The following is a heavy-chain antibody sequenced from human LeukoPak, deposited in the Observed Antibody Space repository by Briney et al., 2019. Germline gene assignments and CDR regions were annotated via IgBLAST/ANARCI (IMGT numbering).Heavy chain of an antibody. CDR3: ARGVIASGSNDFDY. CDR2: ISGSGST. CDR1: GDSISYFY. D-gene: IGHD6-13*01. Sequence: PSETLSLTCSVSGDSISYFYWSWIRQAAGKGLEWIGRISGSGSTDYNASLKSRVTMSVDTSKSQLSLKVISVTAADTAVYYCARGVIASGSNDFDYWGQGTLVTVSS. V-gene: IGHV4-4*07. J-gene: IGHJ4*02.